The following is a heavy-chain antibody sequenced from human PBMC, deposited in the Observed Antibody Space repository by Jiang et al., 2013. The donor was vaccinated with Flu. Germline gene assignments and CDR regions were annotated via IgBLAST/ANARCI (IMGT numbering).Heavy chain of an antibody. J-gene: IGHJ3*02. D-gene: IGHD3-22*01. CDR1: VSSNSAA. Sequence: VSSNSAAWNWIRQSPSRGLEWLGRTYYRSKWYNDYAVSVKSRITINPDTSKNQFSLQLNSVTPEDTAVYYCARAESIKGTMIVVVIDAFDIWGQGTMVTVSS. CDR3: ARAESIKGTMIVVVIDAFDI. CDR2: TYYRSKWYN. V-gene: IGHV6-1*01.